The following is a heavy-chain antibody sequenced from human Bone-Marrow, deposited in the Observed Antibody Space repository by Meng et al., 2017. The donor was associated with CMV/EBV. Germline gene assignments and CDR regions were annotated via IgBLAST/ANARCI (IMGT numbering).Heavy chain of an antibody. CDR3: ARRNVGGSRWFDP. Sequence: GESLKISCAASGFTFSDYYMSWIRQAPGKGLEWVSYISSSGSTIYYADSVKGRFTISRDNAKNSLYLQMNSLRAEDTAVYHCARRNVGGSRWFDPWGQGTLVTVSS. CDR1: GFTFSDYY. V-gene: IGHV3-11*04. D-gene: IGHD2-15*01. CDR2: ISSSGSTI. J-gene: IGHJ5*02.